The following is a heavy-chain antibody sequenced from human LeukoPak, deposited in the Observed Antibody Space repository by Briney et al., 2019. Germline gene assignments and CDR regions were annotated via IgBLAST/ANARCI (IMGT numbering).Heavy chain of an antibody. CDR2: LYSGGSA. CDR3: VLPLGIWKRTGIDY. J-gene: IGHJ4*02. V-gene: IGHV3-53*01. D-gene: IGHD7-27*01. Sequence: GGSLRLSCAASGFTISSNYVSWVRQAPGKGLEWVSVLYSGGSAYYADSVRGRFTISRDNSKNTLYLQMSSLRAEDTAVYYCVLPLGIWKRTGIDYWGQGTLVTVSS. CDR1: GFTISSNY.